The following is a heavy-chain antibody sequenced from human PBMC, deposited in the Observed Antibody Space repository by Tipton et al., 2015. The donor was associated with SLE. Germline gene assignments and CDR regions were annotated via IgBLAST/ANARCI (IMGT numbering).Heavy chain of an antibody. CDR3: ARTGARPRMEFSA. D-gene: IGHD3-10*01. V-gene: IGHV3-7*01. J-gene: IGHJ5*02. CDR1: GFTFNRHW. Sequence: GSLRLSCAASGFTFNRHWMTWVRQAPGKGLEWVANIQDDGNARNYVDSVKGRFTISRDNAMNSLFLQMDSLRNEDTAVYFCARTGARPRMEFSAWGKGCLRTVPS. CDR2: IQDDGNAR.